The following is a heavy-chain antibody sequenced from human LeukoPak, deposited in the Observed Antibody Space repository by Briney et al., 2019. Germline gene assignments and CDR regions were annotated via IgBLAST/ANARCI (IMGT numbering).Heavy chain of an antibody. J-gene: IGHJ3*02. CDR3: ASTYYYGSGSSDAFDI. CDR2: IYYSGST. CDR1: GGSISSYY. D-gene: IGHD3-10*01. V-gene: IGHV4-59*01. Sequence: PSETLSLTCTVSGGSISSYYWSWIRQPPGKGLEWIGYIYYSGSTNYNPSLTSRVTISVDTSKNQFSLKLSSVTAADTAVYYCASTYYYGSGSSDAFDIWGQGTMVTVSS.